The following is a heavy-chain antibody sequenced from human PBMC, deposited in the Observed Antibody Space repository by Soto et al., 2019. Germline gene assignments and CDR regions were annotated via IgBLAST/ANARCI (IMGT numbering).Heavy chain of an antibody. V-gene: IGHV3-15*01. Sequence: PGGCLRRSWAACGRNLSNAWFSWLGQALGKNMEWGGRIKSKTDGGTTDYAAPGKGRFTSSRDDSKNTLYLQMNSLKTEDTAVYYCTTADVDTASYYYGMDVWGQGXTVTVYS. CDR3: TTADVDTASYYYGMDV. D-gene: IGHD5-18*01. CDR2: IKSKTDGGTT. CDR1: GRNLSNAW. J-gene: IGHJ6*02.